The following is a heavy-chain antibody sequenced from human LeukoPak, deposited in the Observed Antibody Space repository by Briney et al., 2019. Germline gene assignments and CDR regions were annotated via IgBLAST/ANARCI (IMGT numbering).Heavy chain of an antibody. D-gene: IGHD3-10*01. CDR2: ISGNGKNT. Sequence: GGSLRLSCAASGFTFSDYAIQWVRQAPGKGLEWVSLISGNGKNTYYADSVKGRFAISRDNTKNSLYLQMNSLRTEDTAFYFCAKDADASGSFSGYWGQGTLVTVSS. CDR3: AKDADASGSFSGY. J-gene: IGHJ4*02. V-gene: IGHV3-43*02. CDR1: GFTFSDYA.